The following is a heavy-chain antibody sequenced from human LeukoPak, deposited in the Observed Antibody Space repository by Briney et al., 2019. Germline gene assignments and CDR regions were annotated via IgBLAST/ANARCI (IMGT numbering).Heavy chain of an antibody. V-gene: IGHV4-59*01. D-gene: IGHD3-10*01. CDR3: ARDFRSGSYSYYYYYMDV. Sequence: SETLSLTCTVSGGSISSYYWSWLRQPPGKGLEWVGYIYYSGSTNYNPSLKSRVTISVDTSKNQFSLKLSSVTAADTAVYYCARDFRSGSYSYYYYYMDVWGKGTTVTVSS. CDR1: GGSISSYY. CDR2: IYYSGST. J-gene: IGHJ6*03.